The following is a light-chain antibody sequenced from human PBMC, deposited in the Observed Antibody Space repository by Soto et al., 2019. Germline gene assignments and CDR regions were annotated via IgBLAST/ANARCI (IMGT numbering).Light chain of an antibody. J-gene: IGKJ1*01. CDR2: GAS. CDR1: QSVSSNF. Sequence: ENVLTQSPGTLSLSPGERATLSCRASQSVSSNFLAWYQQKPGQAPRLLIYGASNRATGIPDRFSGSGSGTDFTLTISRLEPEDFAVYYCQQYDSSPRTFGQGTKEDIK. CDR3: QQYDSSPRT. V-gene: IGKV3-20*01.